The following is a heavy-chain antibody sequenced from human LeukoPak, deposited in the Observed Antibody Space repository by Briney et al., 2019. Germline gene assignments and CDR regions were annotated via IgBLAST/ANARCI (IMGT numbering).Heavy chain of an antibody. D-gene: IGHD3-10*01. J-gene: IGHJ4*02. Sequence: GGSLRLSCAASGFTFRNYVIHCVSQAPGKGLEWVEVTSSDLNVKLYADSVKGRFTISRDNSRSTLYLQMNSLRPEDTAIYYCAREGYYGSGSPPSLYFDYWGEGTLVTVSS. CDR2: TSSDLNVK. V-gene: IGHV3-30-3*01. CDR3: AREGYYGSGSPPSLYFDY. CDR1: GFTFRNYV.